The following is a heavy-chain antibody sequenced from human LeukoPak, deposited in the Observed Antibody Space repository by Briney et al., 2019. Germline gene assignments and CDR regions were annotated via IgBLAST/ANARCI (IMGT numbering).Heavy chain of an antibody. CDR1: GGSISSYY. Sequence: PSETLSLTCTVSGGSISSYYWSWIRQPPGKGLEWIGYTYYSESANYNPSLKSRVTISVDTSKNQFSLKLSSVTAADTAVYYCARHGQGYSYVSLDYWGQGTLVTVSS. CDR2: TYYSESA. J-gene: IGHJ4*02. D-gene: IGHD5-18*01. V-gene: IGHV4-59*08. CDR3: ARHGQGYSYVSLDY.